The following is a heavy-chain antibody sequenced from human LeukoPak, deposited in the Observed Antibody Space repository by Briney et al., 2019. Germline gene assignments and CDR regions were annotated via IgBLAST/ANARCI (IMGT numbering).Heavy chain of an antibody. V-gene: IGHV1-18*01. CDR3: AREIGPIQLHLWGSAFDY. CDR2: ISAYNGNT. CDR1: GYTFTSYG. Sequence: ASVKVSCKASGYTFTSYGISWVRQAPGQGLEWVGWISAYNGNTNYAQKLQGRVTMTRDTSTNTVYMELSSLRSEDTAVYYCAREIGPIQLHLWGSAFDYWGQGTLVTVSP. D-gene: IGHD5-18*01. J-gene: IGHJ4*02.